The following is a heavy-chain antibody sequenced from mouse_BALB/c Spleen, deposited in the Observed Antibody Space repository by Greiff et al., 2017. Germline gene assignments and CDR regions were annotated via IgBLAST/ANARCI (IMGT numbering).Heavy chain of an antibody. CDR2: IYPGSGNT. CDR1: GFNIKDYY. Sequence: VQLQQSGAELVRSGASVKLSCTASGFNIKDYYMHWVKQRTGQGLEWIGEIYPGSGNTYYNEKFKGKATLTADKSSSTAYMQLSSLTSEDSAVYFCARSIYYGYDGAWFAYWGQGTLVTVSA. CDR3: ARSIYYGYDGAWFAY. V-gene: IGHV1-77*01. D-gene: IGHD2-2*01. J-gene: IGHJ3*01.